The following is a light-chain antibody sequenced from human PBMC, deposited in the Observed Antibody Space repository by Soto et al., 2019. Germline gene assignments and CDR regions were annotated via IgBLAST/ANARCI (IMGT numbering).Light chain of an antibody. CDR1: SSNIGSNF. Sequence: QSVLTQPPSASGTPGQRVTISCSGSSSNIGSNFVYWYQQLPGTAPKLLIYSNNRRPSGVPDRFSGSKSGTSASLAISGLRSEDEADYYCAAWDDSLSGVLFGGGTKQTVL. J-gene: IGLJ2*01. CDR2: SNN. V-gene: IGLV1-47*02. CDR3: AAWDDSLSGVL.